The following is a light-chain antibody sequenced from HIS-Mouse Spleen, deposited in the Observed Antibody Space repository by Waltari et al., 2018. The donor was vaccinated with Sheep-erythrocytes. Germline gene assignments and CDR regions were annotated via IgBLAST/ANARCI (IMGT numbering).Light chain of an antibody. CDR1: SSDVGGYNY. J-gene: IGLJ1*01. CDR2: DAS. Sequence: QSALTQPRSVSGSPGQSVTISCTGTSSDVGGYNYVPWYQQPPGKAPKPMIYDASKRPSGVPDPFSGSKSGNTASLTISGLQAEDEADYYCCSYAGSYNHVFATGTKVTVL. CDR3: CSYAGSYNHV. V-gene: IGLV2-11*01.